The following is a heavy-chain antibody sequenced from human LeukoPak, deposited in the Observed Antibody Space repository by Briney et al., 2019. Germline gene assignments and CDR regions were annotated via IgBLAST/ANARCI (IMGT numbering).Heavy chain of an antibody. D-gene: IGHD3-16*01. CDR1: GVSISSYY. Sequence: PSETLSLTCTVSGVSISSYYWSWIRQPPGKGLEWIGYVYYTGGTNYNPSLRSRVIISIDTSKKQFSLKVSSVTAADTAVYYCAREVSYGSGTYADYWGQGTLVTVSS. CDR2: VYYTGGT. CDR3: AREVSYGSGTYADY. J-gene: IGHJ4*02. V-gene: IGHV4-59*01.